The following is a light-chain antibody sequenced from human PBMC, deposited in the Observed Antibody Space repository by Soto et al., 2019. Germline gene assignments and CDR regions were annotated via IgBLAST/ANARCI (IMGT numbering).Light chain of an antibody. J-gene: IGLJ3*02. V-gene: IGLV1-47*01. CDR1: TTNIGNNN. CDR3: SSFTGDNTHV. Sequence: QAVVTQAPSASGTPGQRVTISCSGSTTNIGNNNVYWYWQLPGKAPKLLIYRNNKRPSGVPDRFSGSKSGTSASLAISGLRSEDEADYYCSSFTGDNTHVFGGGTKLTVL. CDR2: RNN.